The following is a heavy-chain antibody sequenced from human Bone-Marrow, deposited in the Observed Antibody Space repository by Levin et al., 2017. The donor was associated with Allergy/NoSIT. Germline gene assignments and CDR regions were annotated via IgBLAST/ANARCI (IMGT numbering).Heavy chain of an antibody. CDR1: GFTFSNAW. J-gene: IGHJ4*02. CDR2: IKSKTDGGTT. D-gene: IGHD3-10*01. Sequence: LSLTCAASGFTFSNAWMSWVRQAPGKGLEWVGRIKSKTDGGTTDYAAPVKGRFTISRDDSKNTLYLQRNSLKTEDTAVYYCTTDPSITMVRGVISLFDYWGQGTLVTVSS. CDR3: TTDPSITMVRGVISLFDY. V-gene: IGHV3-15*01.